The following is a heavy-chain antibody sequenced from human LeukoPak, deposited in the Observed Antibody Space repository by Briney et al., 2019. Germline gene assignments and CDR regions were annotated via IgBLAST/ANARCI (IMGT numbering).Heavy chain of an antibody. D-gene: IGHD6-19*01. CDR3: ATKQWLAPPPDS. V-gene: IGHV3-74*01. CDR2: INTDGTVT. Sequence: GGSLRLSCAASGFTFSKYWMLWVRQAPGKGLESVSRINTDGTVTTYADSVKGRFTVSRDNADNTMFLQMNSVRDEDTTVDYCATKQWLAPPPDSWGQGTPVTVSS. CDR1: GFTFSKYW. J-gene: IGHJ4*02.